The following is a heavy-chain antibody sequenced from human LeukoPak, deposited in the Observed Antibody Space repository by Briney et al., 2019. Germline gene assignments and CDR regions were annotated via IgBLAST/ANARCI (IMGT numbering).Heavy chain of an antibody. CDR1: GGSVSSGSHY. J-gene: IGHJ4*02. CDR3: ARESSYERSGFYPAFDY. D-gene: IGHD3-22*01. Sequence: SETLSLTCTVSGGSVSSGSHYWSWIRQPPGKGLEWIGHIYFSGSANHNPSLKSRVTISVDTSKNQISLKMTNVTAADTAVYYCARESSYERSGFYPAFDYWGQGTLVTVSS. V-gene: IGHV4-61*01. CDR2: IYFSGSA.